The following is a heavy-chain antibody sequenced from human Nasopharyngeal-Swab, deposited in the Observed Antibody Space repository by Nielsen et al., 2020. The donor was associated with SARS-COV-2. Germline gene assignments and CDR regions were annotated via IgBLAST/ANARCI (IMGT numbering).Heavy chain of an antibody. CDR1: GYSFTSYW. CDR3: ARQGAVELGENNFDY. J-gene: IGHJ4*02. CDR2: IYPSDSDT. V-gene: IGHV5-51*01. D-gene: IGHD3-10*01. Sequence: GGSLRLSCKGSGYSFTSYWIGWVRQMPGKGLEWMGIIYPSDSDTRYSPSFQGQVTISADKSISTAYLHWSSLKASDTAMYYCARQGAVELGENNFDYWGQGTLVTVSS.